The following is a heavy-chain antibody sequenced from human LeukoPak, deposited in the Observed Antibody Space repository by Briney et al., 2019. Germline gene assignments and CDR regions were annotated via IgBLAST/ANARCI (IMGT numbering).Heavy chain of an antibody. CDR1: GGSISSGGYY. J-gene: IGHJ5*02. CDR2: IYYSGST. Sequence: SQTLSLTCTVSGGSISSGGYYWSWIRQHPGKGLEWIGYIYYSGSTYYNPSLKSRVTISVDTSKNKFSLKLSSVTAADTAVYYCARDNGGRSCYSRCRWFDPWGQGTLVTVSS. CDR3: ARDNGGRSCYSRCRWFDP. V-gene: IGHV4-31*03. D-gene: IGHD2-15*01.